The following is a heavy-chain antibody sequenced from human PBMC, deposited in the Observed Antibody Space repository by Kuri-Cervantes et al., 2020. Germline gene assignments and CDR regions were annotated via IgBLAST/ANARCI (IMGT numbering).Heavy chain of an antibody. CDR2: IKSKTDGGTT. CDR1: GFTFSNAW. D-gene: IGHD3-10*01. Sequence: GESLKISCAASGFTFSNAWMSWVRQAPGKGLEWVGRIKSKTDGGTTDYAAPVKGRFTISRDDSKNTLYLQMNSLKTEDTAVYYCGTNPITMVRGVTKHLRKDDYWGQGTLVTVSS. V-gene: IGHV3-15*01. J-gene: IGHJ4*02. CDR3: GTNPITMVRGVTKHLRKDDY.